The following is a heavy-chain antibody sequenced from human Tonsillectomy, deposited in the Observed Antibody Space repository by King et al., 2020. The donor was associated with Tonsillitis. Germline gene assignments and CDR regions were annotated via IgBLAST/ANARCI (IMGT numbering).Heavy chain of an antibody. CDR2: VSPNSDNK. Sequence: QLVQSGAEVKKPGASVKGFCKASGYTFFSYGVTWVRQAPGQGLEWLGWVSPNSDNKNFAQQLQGRVTITGDTSTSTVYMELTSLRFDDTAVYYCAREGSGYRPAYFDYWGQGTLVTVSS. D-gene: IGHD3-3*01. CDR1: GYTFFSYG. J-gene: IGHJ4*02. CDR3: AREGSGYRPAYFDY. V-gene: IGHV1-18*01.